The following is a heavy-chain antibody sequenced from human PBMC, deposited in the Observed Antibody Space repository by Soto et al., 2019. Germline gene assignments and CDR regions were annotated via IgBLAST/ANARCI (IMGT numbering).Heavy chain of an antibody. CDR3: ARIAMPARPRWYNWFDP. CDR2: MNPNSGET. CDR1: GYTFNDYE. D-gene: IGHD2-2*01. Sequence: EQLVQSAAEVKKPGASVKVSCMTSGYTFNDYEINWVRQATGQGLEWIGWMNPNSGETGYAQRCQGRVTMTTSTSLSTAYLELSSLTSDDTAVYYCARIAMPARPRWYNWFDPWGQGTLVTVSS. V-gene: IGHV1-8*02. J-gene: IGHJ5*02.